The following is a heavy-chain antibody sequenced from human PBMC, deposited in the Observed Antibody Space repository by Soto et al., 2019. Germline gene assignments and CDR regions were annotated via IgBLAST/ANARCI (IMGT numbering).Heavy chain of an antibody. CDR2: IKTKGEGGTT. V-gene: IGHV3-15*07. CDR3: PTERGAVYSGPGFDC. D-gene: IGHD5-12*01. J-gene: IGHJ4*02. CDR1: GFTVTNAW. Sequence: EVHLAESGGGLVTPGGSLRLSCAASGFTVTNAWMNWVRQAPAEGLEWVDRIKTKGEGGTTDYAAPVKGRLTSSRDASSNTLSLHMNCLKTDDTAVYYCPTERGAVYSGPGFDCWGQGTMGTVAS.